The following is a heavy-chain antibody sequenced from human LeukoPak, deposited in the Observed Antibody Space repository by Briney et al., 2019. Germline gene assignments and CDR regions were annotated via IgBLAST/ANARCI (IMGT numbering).Heavy chain of an antibody. J-gene: IGHJ3*02. Sequence: GGSLRLSCAASGFTFSSYWMHWVRQAPGKGLVWVSRINSDGSSTSYADSVKGRFTISRDNAKNTLHLQMNSLRAEDTAVYYCARVGDYYDSSGYYSFFDAFDIWGQGTMVTVSS. D-gene: IGHD3-22*01. V-gene: IGHV3-74*01. CDR3: ARVGDYYDSSGYYSFFDAFDI. CDR2: INSDGSST. CDR1: GFTFSSYW.